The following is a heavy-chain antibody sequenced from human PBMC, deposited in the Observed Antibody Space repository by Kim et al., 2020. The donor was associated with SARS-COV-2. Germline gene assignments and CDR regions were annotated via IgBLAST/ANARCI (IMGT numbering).Heavy chain of an antibody. V-gene: IGHV4-31*03. CDR1: GGSISSGGYY. Sequence: SETLSLTCTVSGGSISSGGYYWSWIRQHPGKGLEWIGYIYYSGSTYYNPSLKSRVTISVDTSKNQFSLKLSSVTAADTAVYYCARVEGAYCGGDCGYYFDYWGQGTLVTVSS. CDR3: ARVEGAYCGGDCGYYFDY. J-gene: IGHJ4*02. D-gene: IGHD2-21*02. CDR2: IYYSGST.